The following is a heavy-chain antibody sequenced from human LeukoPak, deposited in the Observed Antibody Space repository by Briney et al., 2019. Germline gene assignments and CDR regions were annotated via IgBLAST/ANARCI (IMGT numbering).Heavy chain of an antibody. V-gene: IGHV1-18*01. CDR3: ARNRGRPYYYDSSVYLDY. Sequence: GASVKVSCKASGYTFTSYGISSVRQAPGQGLEGMGWIIAYNGNTNYAQKLQGRVTMTTETSTRTAYMALRSLRSNDTDVYSCARNRGRPYYYDSSVYLDYWGQGPLVTVSS. J-gene: IGHJ4*02. CDR2: IIAYNGNT. D-gene: IGHD3-22*01. CDR1: GYTFTSYG.